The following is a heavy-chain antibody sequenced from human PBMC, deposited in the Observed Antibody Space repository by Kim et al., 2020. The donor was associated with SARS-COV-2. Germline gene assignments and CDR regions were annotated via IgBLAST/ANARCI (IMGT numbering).Heavy chain of an antibody. D-gene: IGHD3-10*01. CDR2: IIPILGIA. J-gene: IGHJ5*02. Sequence: SVKVSCKASGGTFSSYAISWVRQAPGQGLEWMGRIIPILGIANYAQKFQGRVTITADKSTSTAYMELSSLRSEDTAVYYFARCARSWHGVDPWVEVTLV. CDR3: ARCARSWHGVDP. CDR1: GGTFSSYA. V-gene: IGHV1-69*04.